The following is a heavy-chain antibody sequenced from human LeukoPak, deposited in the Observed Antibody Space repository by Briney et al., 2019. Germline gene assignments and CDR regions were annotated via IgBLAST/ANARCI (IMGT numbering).Heavy chain of an antibody. CDR1: GYTFTSYD. J-gene: IGHJ4*02. CDR3: AREGSGTAMGN. D-gene: IGHD5-18*01. Sequence: ASVKVSCKASGYTFTSYDINWVRQATGQGIEWVGWMNPNSGKTGYAQKFHGRVTITRYSSISTAYMELSSLRSEDTAAYYCAREGSGTAMGNWGQGTLVTVSS. CDR2: MNPNSGKT. V-gene: IGHV1-8*03.